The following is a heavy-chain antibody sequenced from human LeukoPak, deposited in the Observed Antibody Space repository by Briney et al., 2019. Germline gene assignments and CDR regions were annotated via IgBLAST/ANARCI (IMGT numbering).Heavy chain of an antibody. Sequence: SVKVSCKASGGTFSSYAISWVRHAPGQGLEWMGGIIPIFGTANYAQKFQGRVTITADEATSTAYRELSSLRSEDTAVYYCAREGIISTVVTPDAFDIWGQGTMVTVSS. CDR2: IIPIFGTA. CDR1: GGTFSSYA. V-gene: IGHV1-69*13. J-gene: IGHJ3*02. CDR3: AREGIISTVVTPDAFDI. D-gene: IGHD4-23*01.